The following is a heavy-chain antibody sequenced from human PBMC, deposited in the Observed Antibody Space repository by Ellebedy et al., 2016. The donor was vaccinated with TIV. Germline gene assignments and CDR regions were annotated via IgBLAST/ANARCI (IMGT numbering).Heavy chain of an antibody. D-gene: IGHD2-21*02. CDR2: IDPSDSYT. CDR1: GYSFTSYW. Sequence: GGSLRLSXKGSGYSFTSYWISWVRQMPGKGLEWMGRIDPSDSYTNYSPSFQGHVTISADKSISTAYLQWSSLKASDTAMYYCARVAYCGGDCSPHAFDIWGQGTMVTVSS. J-gene: IGHJ3*02. V-gene: IGHV5-10-1*01. CDR3: ARVAYCGGDCSPHAFDI.